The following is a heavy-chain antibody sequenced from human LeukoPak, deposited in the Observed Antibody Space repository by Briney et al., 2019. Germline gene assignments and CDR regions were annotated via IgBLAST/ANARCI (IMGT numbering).Heavy chain of an antibody. J-gene: IGHJ4*02. Sequence: ASVKVSCKASGYTFTGYYMHWVRQAPGQGLEWMGWINPNSGGTNYAQKFQGRVTMTRDTSISTAYMELSRLRSNDTAVYYCARAVYGSGSYNDYWGQGTLVTVSS. CDR1: GYTFTGYY. D-gene: IGHD3-10*01. CDR3: ARAVYGSGSYNDY. CDR2: INPNSGGT. V-gene: IGHV1-2*02.